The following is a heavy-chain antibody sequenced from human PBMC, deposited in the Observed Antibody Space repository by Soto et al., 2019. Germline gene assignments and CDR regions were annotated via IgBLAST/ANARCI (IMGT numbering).Heavy chain of an antibody. CDR1: GFTFSSYA. Sequence: EVQMLESGGGLVQPGGSLRLSCAASGFTFSSYAMSWVRQAPGKRLEWVSAISGSGGSTYYADSVKGRFTISRDNSKNTMYLQMNSLSAEDTAVYFCAKADSSSWFYWYVDLWGRGTLVTVSS. CDR3: AKADSSSWFYWYVDL. D-gene: IGHD6-13*01. J-gene: IGHJ2*01. V-gene: IGHV3-23*01. CDR2: ISGSGGST.